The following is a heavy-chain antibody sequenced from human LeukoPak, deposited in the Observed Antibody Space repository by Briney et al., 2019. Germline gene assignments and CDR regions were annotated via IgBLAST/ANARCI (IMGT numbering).Heavy chain of an antibody. CDR2: IYYSGRT. V-gene: IGHV4-39*01. J-gene: IGHJ1*01. CDR1: GDSIRSSNCY. CDR3: ARRRYYDGSGYLD. D-gene: IGHD3-22*01. Sequence: NPSETLSLSCLVSGDSIRSSNCYWDWIRQPPGKGLEWIGSIYYSGRTYYNSSLKSRVSMSVDTTKNQFSLRLTSMTAADTAVYYCARRRYYDGSGYLDWGQGTLVIVS.